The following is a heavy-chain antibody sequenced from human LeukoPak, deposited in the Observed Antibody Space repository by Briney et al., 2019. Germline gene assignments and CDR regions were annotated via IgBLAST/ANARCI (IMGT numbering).Heavy chain of an antibody. J-gene: IGHJ4*02. D-gene: IGHD6-19*01. Sequence: SVKVSCKGSGYTFSDYYMHWVRQAPGQGLEWMGWINPNSGGTKYAQKFQGRVTVTRDTSISTAYMELSSLRSDDTAVYFCTRSSGKIDYWGQGTLVTVSS. V-gene: IGHV1-2*02. CDR2: INPNSGGT. CDR1: GYTFSDYY. CDR3: TRSSGKIDY.